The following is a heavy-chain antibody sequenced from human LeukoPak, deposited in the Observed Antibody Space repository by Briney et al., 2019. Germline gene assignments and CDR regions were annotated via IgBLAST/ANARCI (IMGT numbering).Heavy chain of an antibody. Sequence: GGSLRLSCAASGFTFSAYDMHWVRQAPGKGLEWVAVISYDGSNKYYADSVKGRFTISRDNSKNTLYLQMNSLRAEDTAVYYCARDDGDYGPYDYWGQGTLVTVSS. CDR1: GFTFSAYD. V-gene: IGHV3-30*03. J-gene: IGHJ4*02. CDR3: ARDDGDYGPYDY. CDR2: ISYDGSNK. D-gene: IGHD4-17*01.